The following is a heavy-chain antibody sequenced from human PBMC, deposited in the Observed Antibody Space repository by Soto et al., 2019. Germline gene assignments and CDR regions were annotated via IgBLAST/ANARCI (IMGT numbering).Heavy chain of an antibody. CDR2: IYPGDSDT. Sequence: GESLKISCKGSGYSFTSYWIGWVRQMPGNGLEWMGIIYPGDSDTRYSPPFQGQGTISADKTISTADLQWSSLKASDTAMYYCARVVGGRENWFDPLGQGTRGTVSS. D-gene: IGHD2-15*01. CDR1: GYSFTSYW. V-gene: IGHV5-51*01. CDR3: ARVVGGRENWFDP. J-gene: IGHJ5*02.